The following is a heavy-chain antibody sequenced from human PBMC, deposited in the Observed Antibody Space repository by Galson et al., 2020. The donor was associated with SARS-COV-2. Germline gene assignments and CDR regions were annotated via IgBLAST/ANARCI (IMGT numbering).Heavy chain of an antibody. D-gene: IGHD3-3*01. CDR2: IYYSGST. V-gene: IGHV4-31*03. Sequence: SETLSLTCTVSGGSISSGGYYWSWIRQHPGKGLEWIGYIYYSGSTYYNPSLKSRVTISVDTSKNQFSLKLSSVTAADTAVYYCARVVGADFDYWGQGTLVTVSS. J-gene: IGHJ4*02. CDR3: ARVVGADFDY. CDR1: GGSISSGGYY.